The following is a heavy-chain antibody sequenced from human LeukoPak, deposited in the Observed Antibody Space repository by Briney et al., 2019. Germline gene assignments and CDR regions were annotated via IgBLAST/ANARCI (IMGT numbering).Heavy chain of an antibody. CDR1: GGTFSSYA. V-gene: IGHV1-3*04. D-gene: IGHD1/OR15-1a*01. CDR3: AGNWNKKYYFDF. Sequence: ASVKVSCKASGGTFSSYAISWVRQAPGQRLEWMGWINTGNGNTKYSQKFQGRVTITRDTSATTAYMELSSLRSEDTAVYYCAGNWNKKYYFDFWGQGTLVTVSS. CDR2: INTGNGNT. J-gene: IGHJ4*02.